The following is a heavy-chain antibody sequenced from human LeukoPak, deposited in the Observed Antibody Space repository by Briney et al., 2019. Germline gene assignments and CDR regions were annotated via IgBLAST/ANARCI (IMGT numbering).Heavy chain of an antibody. CDR3: ARLKFYDSTGYSPGHYMDV. CDR1: GGPIFSYY. V-gene: IGHV4-4*07. Sequence: PSETLSLTCTVSGGPIFSYYWSWIRQTAGKGLEWIGRLYPGVGTDYNPSLKSRVTMSVDTSKKQFALKVSAVTAADTAVYYCARLKFYDSTGYSPGHYMDVWGKGTTVTVSS. D-gene: IGHD3-22*01. J-gene: IGHJ6*03. CDR2: LYPGVGT.